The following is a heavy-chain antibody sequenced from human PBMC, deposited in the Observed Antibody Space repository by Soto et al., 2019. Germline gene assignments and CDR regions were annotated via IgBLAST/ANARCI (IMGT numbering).Heavy chain of an antibody. CDR3: ARDVSPGYCSGITCYLFHH. J-gene: IGHJ1*01. CDR1: GYTFTSYG. D-gene: IGHD2-2*03. CDR2: ISAYNGNT. Sequence: ASVKVSCKASGYTFTSYGVSWVRQAPGQGLEWMGWISAYNGNTNYAQRFQGRVTMTTDTSTTTAYMELRSLRSDDTAVYYCARDVSPGYCSGITCYLFHHWGQGTLVTVS. V-gene: IGHV1-18*01.